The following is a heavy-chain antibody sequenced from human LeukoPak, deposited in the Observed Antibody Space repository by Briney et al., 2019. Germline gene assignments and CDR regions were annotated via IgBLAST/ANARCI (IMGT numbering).Heavy chain of an antibody. V-gene: IGHV3-64D*06. Sequence: GGSLRLSCSASGFTFSSYAMHWVRQAPGKGLEYVSAISSNGGSTYYADSVKGRFTISRDNSKNTLYLQMSSLRAEDTAVYYCVKGSAVPDAYYYYGMDVWGKGTTVTVSP. CDR3: VKGSAVPDAYYYYGMDV. CDR2: ISSNGGST. J-gene: IGHJ6*04. CDR1: GFTFSSYA. D-gene: IGHD3-3*01.